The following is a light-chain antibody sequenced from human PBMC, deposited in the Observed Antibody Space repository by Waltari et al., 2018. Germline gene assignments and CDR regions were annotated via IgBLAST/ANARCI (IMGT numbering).Light chain of an antibody. CDR2: GAS. V-gene: IGKV3-20*01. CDR3: QQYDNSPPWT. Sequence: EIVLTQSPGTLSLSPGERATLSCRASQSFSSGYIAWYQQKPGQAPRLLIYGASNRATGIPDRFSGSGSGTDFTLTISRLEPEDFAVYYCQQYDNSPPWTFGQGTKVEIK. CDR1: QSFSSGY. J-gene: IGKJ1*01.